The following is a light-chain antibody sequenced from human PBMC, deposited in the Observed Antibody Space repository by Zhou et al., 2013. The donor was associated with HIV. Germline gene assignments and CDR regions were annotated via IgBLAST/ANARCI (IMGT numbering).Light chain of an antibody. J-gene: IGKJ4*01. CDR2: AAS. V-gene: IGKV1-8*01. CDR1: QGITSY. CDR3: QQYYSNSPFT. Sequence: AIRMTQSPSSLSASTGDRVTITCRASQGITSYLAWYQQKPGKAPKLLIYAASTLQSGVPSRFSGSGSGTDFTLTISCLQSEDFATYYCQQYYSNSPFTFGGGTKVEIK.